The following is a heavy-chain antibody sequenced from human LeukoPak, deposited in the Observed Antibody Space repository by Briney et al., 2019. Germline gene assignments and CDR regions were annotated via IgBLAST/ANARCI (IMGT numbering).Heavy chain of an antibody. CDR1: GFTFSRYW. Sequence: PGGSLRLSCAPSGFTFSRYWMTWVRQAPGTGLEWVSAISGIGNAIFYASSVKGRFTISRDSSKNTLSLQMSSLRAEDTAVYYCVRHLATSGSYPLDYWGQGTLVTVSS. CDR3: VRHLATSGSYPLDY. J-gene: IGHJ4*02. V-gene: IGHV3-23*01. D-gene: IGHD2-15*01. CDR2: ISGIGNAI.